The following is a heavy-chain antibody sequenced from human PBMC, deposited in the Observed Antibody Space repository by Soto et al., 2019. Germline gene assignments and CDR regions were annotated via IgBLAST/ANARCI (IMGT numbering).Heavy chain of an antibody. CDR1: GGTFSSYA. J-gene: IGHJ6*02. CDR2: IIPIFGTA. V-gene: IGHV1-69*06. CDR3: ACLGVNPHYYYYYGMDV. D-gene: IGHD3-22*01. Sequence: SVKVSCKASGGTFSSYAISWVRQAPGQGLEWMGGIIPIFGTANHAQKFQGRVTITADKSTSTAYMELSSLRSEDTAVYYCACLGVNPHYYYYYGMDVWGQGTTVTVSS.